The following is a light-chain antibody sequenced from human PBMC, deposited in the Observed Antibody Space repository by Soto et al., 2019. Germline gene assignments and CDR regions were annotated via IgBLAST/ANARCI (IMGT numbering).Light chain of an antibody. J-gene: IGKJ4*01. V-gene: IGKV1-9*01. CDR2: EES. CDR3: QQVKTYPRT. CDR1: QAVPNN. Sequence: DIHLTQSPSFLSASVGDRVTITCRPSQAVPNNMAWYQQKPGKPPKLLIYEESTLHSGVPSRFSGRKSGTQFTLTIDSLQPEDFATYYCQQVKTYPRTFGGGTNVDNK.